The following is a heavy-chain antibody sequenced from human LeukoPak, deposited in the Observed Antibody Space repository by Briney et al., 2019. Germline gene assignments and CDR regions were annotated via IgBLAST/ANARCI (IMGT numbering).Heavy chain of an antibody. D-gene: IGHD4-23*01. CDR1: GGSISSYY. CDR2: IYTSGST. CDR3: ARDLYGGNSEDWFDP. J-gene: IGHJ5*02. V-gene: IGHV4-4*07. Sequence: PSETLSLTCTGSGGSISSYYWSWIRQPAGKGLEGIGRIYTSGSTNHNPPLNSRVTMSVDTSKNQFSLKPSYVTAADTAVYYCARDLYGGNSEDWFDPWGQGTLVTVSS.